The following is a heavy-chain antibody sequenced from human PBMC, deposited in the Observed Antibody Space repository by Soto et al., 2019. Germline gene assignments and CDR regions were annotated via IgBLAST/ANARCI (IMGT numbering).Heavy chain of an antibody. Sequence: GGSLRLSCAASGFTFSDYYMSWIRQAPGKGLEWVSYISSSGSTIYYADSVKGRFTISRDNAKNSLYLQMNSLRAEDTAVYYCARERITELDVARNAFDIWGQGTMVTVSS. J-gene: IGHJ3*02. CDR3: ARERITELDVARNAFDI. D-gene: IGHD1-20*01. CDR1: GFTFSDYY. CDR2: ISSSGSTI. V-gene: IGHV3-11*01.